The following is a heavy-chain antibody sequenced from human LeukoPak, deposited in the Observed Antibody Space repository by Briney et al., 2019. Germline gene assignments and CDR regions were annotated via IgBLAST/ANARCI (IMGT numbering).Heavy chain of an antibody. CDR1: GVTFSSYS. CDR2: ISSSSSYI. J-gene: IGHJ4*02. CDR3: ARSGGYSYGRFDY. Sequence: GGSLRLSCAASGVTFSSYSMNWVRQAPGKGLEWVSSISSSSSYIYYADSVKGRFTISRDNAKNSLYLQMNSLRAEDTAGYYCARSGGYSYGRFDYWGQGTLVTVSS. D-gene: IGHD5-18*01. V-gene: IGHV3-21*01.